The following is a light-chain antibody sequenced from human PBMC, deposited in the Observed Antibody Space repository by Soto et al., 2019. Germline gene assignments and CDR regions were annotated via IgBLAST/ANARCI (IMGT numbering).Light chain of an antibody. CDR2: WAS. V-gene: IGKV4-1*01. Sequence: DIVMTQSPDSLAVSLGERATINCKSSQSILYTSNNKNYLAWYQQKPGQAPKLLVYWASTRESGVPDRLSGSGSGTDFNLTISSLQAEDVAVYYCQQYYTTPPITFGQGTRLEIK. CDR3: QQYYTTPPIT. CDR1: QSILYTSNNKNY. J-gene: IGKJ5*01.